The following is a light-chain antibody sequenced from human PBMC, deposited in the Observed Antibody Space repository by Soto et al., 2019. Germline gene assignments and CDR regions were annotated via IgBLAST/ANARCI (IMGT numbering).Light chain of an antibody. CDR1: SGDIGSYNR. Sequence: SALTHPASWSGSLDHPIPISCPGTSGDIGSYNRVSWYQQHPGKAPKLIIYEVTDRPSGVSNRFSGSKSGNTASLTISGLQAEDEAEYYCSSYTNINTRACVFGTGTKVTVL. J-gene: IGLJ1*01. V-gene: IGLV2-14*01. CDR3: SSYTNINTRACV. CDR2: EVT.